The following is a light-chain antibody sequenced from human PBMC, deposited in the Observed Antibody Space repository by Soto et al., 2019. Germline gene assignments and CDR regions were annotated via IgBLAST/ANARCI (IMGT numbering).Light chain of an antibody. CDR2: AAS. CDR3: QQSYSTPFT. J-gene: IGKJ3*01. V-gene: IGKV1-39*01. Sequence: DIAMTQSPSTLSASIGDGVTITCRASESISGWLAWYQQQPGKAPKLXIYAASSLQSGVPSRFSGSGSGTDFTLTISSLQPEDFATYYCQQSYSTPFTFGPGTKVDIK. CDR1: ESISGW.